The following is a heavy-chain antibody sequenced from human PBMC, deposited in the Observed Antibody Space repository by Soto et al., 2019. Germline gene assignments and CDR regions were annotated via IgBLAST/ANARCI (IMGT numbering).Heavy chain of an antibody. CDR1: GYTFTGYG. CDR2: ISAYNGNT. Sequence: ASVKVSCKASGYTFTGYGISWVRRAPGQGLEWMGWISAYNGNTNYAQKLQGRVTMTTDTSTSTAYMELRSLRSDDTAVYYCARDRPTTVAYYYYYGMDVWGQGTTVTVSS. V-gene: IGHV1-18*01. J-gene: IGHJ6*02. D-gene: IGHD4-17*01. CDR3: ARDRPTTVAYYYYYGMDV.